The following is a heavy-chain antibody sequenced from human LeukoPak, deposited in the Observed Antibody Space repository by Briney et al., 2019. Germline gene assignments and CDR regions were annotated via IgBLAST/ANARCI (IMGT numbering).Heavy chain of an antibody. Sequence: SETLSLTCTVSGTSISSGDYYWSWLRQPPGKGLEWIGYIYYSGSTYYNPSLKRRITISVDTSKNQFSLKLSSVTAADTAVYYCARDSGAYCGGDCCASFDYWGQGTLVTVSS. CDR3: ARDSGAYCGGDCCASFDY. J-gene: IGHJ4*02. V-gene: IGHV4-30-4*08. D-gene: IGHD2-21*01. CDR1: GTSISSGDYY. CDR2: IYYSGST.